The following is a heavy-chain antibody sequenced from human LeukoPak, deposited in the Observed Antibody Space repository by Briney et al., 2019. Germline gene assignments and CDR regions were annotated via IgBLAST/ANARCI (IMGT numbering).Heavy chain of an antibody. Sequence: PGGSLGLSCAASGFTYSGSAMHWVRQASGKGLEWVGRSRSKANSYATAYAASVKGRFTISRDDSKNTAYLQMNSLKTEDTAVYYCTSNYYDSTGSGSFDYWGQGTLVTVSS. J-gene: IGHJ4*02. V-gene: IGHV3-73*01. CDR1: GFTYSGSA. CDR2: SRSKANSYAT. D-gene: IGHD3-22*01. CDR3: TSNYYDSTGSGSFDY.